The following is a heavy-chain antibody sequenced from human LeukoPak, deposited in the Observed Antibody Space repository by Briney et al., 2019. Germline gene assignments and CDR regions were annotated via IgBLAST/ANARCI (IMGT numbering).Heavy chain of an antibody. CDR2: IWYDGSNK. CDR3: ARGRYDILTGYAPDFDY. CDR1: GFTFSSYG. J-gene: IGHJ4*02. V-gene: IGHV3-33*01. D-gene: IGHD3-9*01. Sequence: GRSLRLSCAASGFTFSSYGMHWVRQAPGKGLEWVAVIWYDGSNKYYADSVEGRFTISRDNSMNTLYLQMNSLRAEDTAVYYCARGRYDILTGYAPDFDYWGQGTLVTVSS.